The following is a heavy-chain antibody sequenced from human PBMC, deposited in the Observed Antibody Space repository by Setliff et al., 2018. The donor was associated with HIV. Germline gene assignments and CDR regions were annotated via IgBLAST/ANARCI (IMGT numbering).Heavy chain of an antibody. V-gene: IGHV1-18*01. CDR3: ARYAASGTGWFDP. Sequence: GASVKVSCKASGYSFTNSDVSWVRLAPGQGLEWMGWISPDSGRTNYAQKFQGRVTMTTDTSTDTAYLELTSLRSDDTAVYYCARYAASGTGWFDPWGQGTQVTVSS. CDR1: GYSFTNSD. J-gene: IGHJ5*02. CDR2: ISPDSGRT. D-gene: IGHD2-8*02.